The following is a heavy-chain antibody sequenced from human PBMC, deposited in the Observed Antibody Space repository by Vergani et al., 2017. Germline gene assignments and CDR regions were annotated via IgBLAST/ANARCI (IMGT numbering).Heavy chain of an antibody. Sequence: EVDLVESGGGLAQPGGSLRLSCEASGITFWKFGMHWVRQGPGKGLEWVSGISWNSGAVDYADSVRGRFTISRDNAKNSLFLEMNSLRAEDTAVYYCARDPDYYDSSGYYYYYGMDVWGQGTTVTVSS. D-gene: IGHD3-22*01. J-gene: IGHJ6*02. V-gene: IGHV3-9*01. CDR1: GITFWKFG. CDR3: ARDPDYYDSSGYYYYYGMDV. CDR2: ISWNSGAV.